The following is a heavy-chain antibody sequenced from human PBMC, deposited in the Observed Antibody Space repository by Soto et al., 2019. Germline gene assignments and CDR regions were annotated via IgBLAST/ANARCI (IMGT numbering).Heavy chain of an antibody. CDR3: ARVTGGVWEY. CDR1: GFTFSSYS. Sequence: GGSLRLSCAASGFTFSSYSMNWVRQAPGKGLEWVSYISSSSSTIYYADSVKGRFTISRDNAKNSLYLQMNSLRAEDTAVYYCARVTGGVWEYWGQGTLVTVSS. CDR2: ISSSSSTI. J-gene: IGHJ4*02. D-gene: IGHD3-16*01. V-gene: IGHV3-48*01.